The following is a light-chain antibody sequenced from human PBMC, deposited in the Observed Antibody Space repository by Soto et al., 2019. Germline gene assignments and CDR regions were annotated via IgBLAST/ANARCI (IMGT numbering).Light chain of an antibody. CDR1: QSVSHN. CDR3: QQYENRPPYT. Sequence: EIVMTQSPATLSVSPGERATLSCRASQSVSHNLAWYQQKPGQAPRLLIYGASTRATGIPARFSGSGSGTDFTLTISSLQSEDFAVYYCQQYENRPPYTFGQGTKLEIK. V-gene: IGKV3-15*01. CDR2: GAS. J-gene: IGKJ2*01.